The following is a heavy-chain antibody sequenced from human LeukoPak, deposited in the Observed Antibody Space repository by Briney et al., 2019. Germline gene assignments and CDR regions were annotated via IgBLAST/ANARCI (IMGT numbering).Heavy chain of an antibody. CDR1: GFTFSSYG. J-gene: IGHJ4*02. D-gene: IGHD3-10*01. Sequence: GRSLRLSCAASGFTFSSYGMHWVRQAPGKGLEWVAVISYDGSNKYYADSVKGRFTISRDNAKDTLYLQMNSLRAEDTAVYYCARGGNYYGSGSYWNFDYWGQGTLVTVSS. CDR3: ARGGNYYGSGSYWNFDY. V-gene: IGHV3-30*03. CDR2: ISYDGSNK.